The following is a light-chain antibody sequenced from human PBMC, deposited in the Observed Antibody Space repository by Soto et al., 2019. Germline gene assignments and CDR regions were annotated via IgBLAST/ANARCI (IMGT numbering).Light chain of an antibody. V-gene: IGKV3-20*01. CDR2: GAS. J-gene: IGKJ1*01. Sequence: IVLTQAPCPLSFSPWETSTLSFMSIQSVSSTYLIWYQQKPGQAPRLLIYGASSRATGVPDRFSGGGSGTDFTLTISRLEPEDFAVYYCQHFVNSLTWTFGQGTKVDIK. CDR1: QSVSSTY. CDR3: QHFVNSLTWT.